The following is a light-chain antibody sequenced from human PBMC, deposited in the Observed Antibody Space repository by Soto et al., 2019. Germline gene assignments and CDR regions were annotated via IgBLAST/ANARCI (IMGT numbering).Light chain of an antibody. CDR2: KDS. V-gene: IGLV3-25*02. J-gene: IGLJ1*01. CDR3: QSADSSGTLYV. CDR1: ALPKQY. Sequence: SYKLSQPPSVSVSPGQTARITCSGDALPKQYAYWYQQKPGQAPVLVIYKDSERPSGIPERFSGSSSGTTVTLTISGVQAEDEADYYCQSADSSGTLYVFGTGTKVTVL.